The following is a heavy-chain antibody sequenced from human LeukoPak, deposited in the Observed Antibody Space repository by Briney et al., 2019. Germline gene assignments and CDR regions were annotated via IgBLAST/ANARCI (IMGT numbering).Heavy chain of an antibody. Sequence: GGSLRLSCAASGFTFSSYSMNWVRQAPGKGLEWVSSISSSSSYIYYADSVKGRFTISRDNAKNSLYLQMNSLRAEDTALYYCAKLIQLWDHDAFDIWGQGTMVTVSS. CDR3: AKLIQLWDHDAFDI. CDR2: ISSSSSYI. V-gene: IGHV3-21*04. J-gene: IGHJ3*02. CDR1: GFTFSSYS. D-gene: IGHD5-18*01.